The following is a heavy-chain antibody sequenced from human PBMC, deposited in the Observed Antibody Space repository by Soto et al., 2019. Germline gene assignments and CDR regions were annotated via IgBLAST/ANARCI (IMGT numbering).Heavy chain of an antibody. CDR2: IWYDGSKK. CDR1: GFTFSSYG. V-gene: IGHV3-33*06. CDR3: AKLQGATIYYYYGMDV. D-gene: IGHD5-12*01. J-gene: IGHJ6*02. Sequence: GGSLRLSCAASGFTFSSYGMHWVRQAPGKGLEWVAVIWYDGSKKYYADFVKGRLTISRDNSKNTLYLQMNSLRAEDTAVYYCAKLQGATIYYYYGMDVWGQGTTVTGSS.